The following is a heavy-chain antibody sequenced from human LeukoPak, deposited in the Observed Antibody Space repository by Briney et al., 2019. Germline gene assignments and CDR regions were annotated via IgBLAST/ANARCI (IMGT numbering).Heavy chain of an antibody. D-gene: IGHD6-19*01. CDR3: ASGKGMYSSGWYAPSYWYFDL. Sequence: SETLSLTCTVSGGSISSYFWSWIRQPPGKGLEWIGYIYYSGSTNYNPSLKSRVTISVDTSKNQFSLKLSSVTAADTAVYYCASGKGMYSSGWYAPSYWYFDLWGRGTLVTVSS. J-gene: IGHJ2*01. CDR1: GGSISSYF. V-gene: IGHV4-59*12. CDR2: IYYSGST.